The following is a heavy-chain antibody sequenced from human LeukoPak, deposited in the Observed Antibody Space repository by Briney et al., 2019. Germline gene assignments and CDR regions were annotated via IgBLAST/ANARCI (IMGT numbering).Heavy chain of an antibody. Sequence: GGSLRLSCAASGFTFSSYAMSWVRQAPGKGLEWVSSISGSGGSTYYADSVKGRFAVSRDNSKNTLYLQMNSLRAEDTAVYYCAKRGSYSSSFTSTFDYWGQGTLVTVSS. V-gene: IGHV3-23*01. CDR1: GFTFSSYA. CDR2: ISGSGGST. D-gene: IGHD6-6*01. CDR3: AKRGSYSSSFTSTFDY. J-gene: IGHJ4*02.